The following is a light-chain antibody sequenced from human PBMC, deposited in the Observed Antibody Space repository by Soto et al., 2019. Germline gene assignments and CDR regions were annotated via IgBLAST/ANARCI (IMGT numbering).Light chain of an antibody. CDR3: CSHAGSYTFYG. J-gene: IGLJ1*01. CDR1: SGDIGAYDY. CDR2: DVS. Sequence: QSVLTQPRSVSGSPGQSVTISCTGSSGDIGAYDYVSWYQQHPGKAPRVVIHDVSKRPSGVPDRFSGSKSANTASLTISGLQAEDEADYYCCSHAGSYTFYGFGTGTKVTVL. V-gene: IGLV2-11*01.